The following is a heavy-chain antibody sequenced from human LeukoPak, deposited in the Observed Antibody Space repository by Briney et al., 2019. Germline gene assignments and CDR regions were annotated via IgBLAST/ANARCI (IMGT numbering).Heavy chain of an antibody. CDR3: ARDYGGNSGWFDP. D-gene: IGHD4-23*01. CDR2: MNPNSGNT. CDR1: GYTFTSYD. Sequence: SVKVSCKASGYTFTSYDLNWVRQATGQGLEWIGWMNPNSGNTGYAQKFQGRVTLTRSTSISTAYMELRSLTSEDAAVYYCARDYGGNSGWFDPWGQGTLVTVSS. V-gene: IGHV1-8*01. J-gene: IGHJ5*02.